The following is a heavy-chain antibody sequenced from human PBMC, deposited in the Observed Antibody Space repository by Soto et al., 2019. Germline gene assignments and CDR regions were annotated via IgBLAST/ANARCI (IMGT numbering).Heavy chain of an antibody. Sequence: QVQLVQSGAEVKKPGSSVKVSCKASGGTFSSYAISWVRQAPGQGLEWMGGIIPIFGTANYAQKFQGRVTITADESSSTAYMALSSLRSEDTAVYYCARVHCRSTSCSVWGSYYYGMDVWGQGTTVTVSS. CDR3: ARVHCRSTSCSVWGSYYYGMDV. CDR2: IIPIFGTA. V-gene: IGHV1-69*01. J-gene: IGHJ6*02. D-gene: IGHD2-2*01. CDR1: GGTFSSYA.